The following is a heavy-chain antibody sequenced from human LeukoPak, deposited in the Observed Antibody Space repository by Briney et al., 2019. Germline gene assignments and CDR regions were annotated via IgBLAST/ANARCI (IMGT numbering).Heavy chain of an antibody. CDR1: GFTFSTHA. Sequence: GGSLRLSCAASGFTFSTHATGWVRQAPGKGLEWVSTISGRGDKTYYGDSVKGRFTSSRDNSKNTLYLQMYSLRVEDTAVYYCAARPPIAVAGPFDFWGQGALVTVSS. J-gene: IGHJ4*02. CDR2: ISGRGDKT. CDR3: AARPPIAVAGPFDF. V-gene: IGHV3-23*01. D-gene: IGHD6-19*01.